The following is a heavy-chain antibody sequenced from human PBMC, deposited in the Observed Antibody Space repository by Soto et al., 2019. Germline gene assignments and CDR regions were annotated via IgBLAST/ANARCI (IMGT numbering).Heavy chain of an antibody. J-gene: IGHJ5*02. Sequence: EVQLLESGGGLVQPGGSLRLSCAASGFTFSSYAMSWVRQAPGKGLEWVSAISGSGGSTYYADSVKGRFTISRDNSKNTQYLQMNSLRAEDTAVYYCAKGGAVAGRIDPWGQGTLVTVSS. D-gene: IGHD6-19*01. CDR2: ISGSGGST. V-gene: IGHV3-23*01. CDR1: GFTFSSYA. CDR3: AKGGAVAGRIDP.